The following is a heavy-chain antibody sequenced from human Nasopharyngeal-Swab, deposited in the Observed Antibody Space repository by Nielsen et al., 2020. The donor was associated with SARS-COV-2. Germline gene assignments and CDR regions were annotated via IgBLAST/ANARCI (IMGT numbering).Heavy chain of an antibody. Sequence: ASVKVSCKASGYTFTNYVIHWVRQAPGQRLEWMGWINIGKGYTKYSQNFQGRVIITTDTPATTAYMELSSLRSEDTAVDYCARDREVYGDPGEYYFGYWGQGTLVTVSS. J-gene: IGHJ4*02. V-gene: IGHV1-3*04. D-gene: IGHD4-17*01. CDR1: GYTFTNYV. CDR2: INIGKGYT. CDR3: ARDREVYGDPGEYYFGY.